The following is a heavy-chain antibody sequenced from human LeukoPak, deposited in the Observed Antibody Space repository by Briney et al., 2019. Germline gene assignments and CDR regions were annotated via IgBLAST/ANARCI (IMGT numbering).Heavy chain of an antibody. J-gene: IGHJ4*02. CDR2: ISGSGGST. CDR1: GFTFSSYA. CDR3: AKDQSAYTEYYFDY. D-gene: IGHD3-16*01. V-gene: IGHV3-23*01. Sequence: GGSLRLSCAASGFTFSSYAMSWVRQAAGKGLEWVSAISGSGGSTYYADSVKGRFTISRDNSKNTLYLQMNSLRADDTAVYYCAKDQSAYTEYYFDYWGQGTLVTVSS.